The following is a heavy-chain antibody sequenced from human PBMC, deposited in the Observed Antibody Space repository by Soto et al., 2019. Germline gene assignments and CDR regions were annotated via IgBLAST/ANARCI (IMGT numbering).Heavy chain of an antibody. J-gene: IGHJ4*02. CDR3: AKQRNYYASSGHYFLY. CDR1: GYTLTELS. V-gene: IGHV1-24*01. CDR2: IDPEDGET. Sequence: ASVKVSCKVSGYTLTELSMHWVRQAPGKGLEWMGGIDPEDGETIYAQKFQGRVTMTEDTSKDTAYMELSSLRSEDTAVYYGAKQRNYYASSGHYFLYWGQGTLVTSPQ. D-gene: IGHD3-22*01.